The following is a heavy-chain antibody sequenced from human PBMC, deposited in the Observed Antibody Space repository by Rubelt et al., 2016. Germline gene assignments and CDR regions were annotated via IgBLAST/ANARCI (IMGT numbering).Heavy chain of an antibody. CDR2: IYYSGST. V-gene: IGHV4-59*01. Sequence: QVQLQESGPGLVKPSETLSLTCTVSGGSISSYYWSWIRQPPGKGLEWIGYIYYSGSTNYNPSLKSRVTISVDTSKNQFSRKLSSVTAADTAVYYCARVKGHYDILTGYLDWYFDLWGRGTLVTVSS. CDR1: GGSISSYY. D-gene: IGHD3-9*01. CDR3: ARVKGHYDILTGYLDWYFDL. J-gene: IGHJ2*01.